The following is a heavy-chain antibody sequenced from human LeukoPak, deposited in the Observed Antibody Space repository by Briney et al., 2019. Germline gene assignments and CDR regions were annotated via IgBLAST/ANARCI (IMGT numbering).Heavy chain of an antibody. CDR1: GFTFSSYG. CDR3: AKGVAATVTYAFDA. D-gene: IGHD1-26*01. V-gene: IGHV3-30*02. Sequence: PGGSLRLSCTASGFTFSSYGIHWVRHAPGTGLEWVAFIRYDGTNKYYTDSVKGRFTISRDNSKNTLYLQMNSLRPEDTATYYCAKGVAATVTYAFDAWGQGTMVTVSS. J-gene: IGHJ3*01. CDR2: IRYDGTNK.